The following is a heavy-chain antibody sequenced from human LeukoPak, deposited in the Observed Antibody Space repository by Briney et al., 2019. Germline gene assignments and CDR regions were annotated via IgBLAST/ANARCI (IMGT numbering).Heavy chain of an antibody. V-gene: IGHV3-30*18. CDR3: AEDAEHSSGWYPGN. CDR1: GFTFSTYG. CDR2: ILFDGNNK. D-gene: IGHD6-13*01. J-gene: IGHJ4*02. Sequence: GGSLRLSCAASGFTFSTYGMHWVRQAPGKGLEWVSVILFDGNNKYYADSVRGRFTISRDNSKNTLYLQMNSLRDEDTAVYYCAEDAEHSSGWYPGNWGQGTLVIVSS.